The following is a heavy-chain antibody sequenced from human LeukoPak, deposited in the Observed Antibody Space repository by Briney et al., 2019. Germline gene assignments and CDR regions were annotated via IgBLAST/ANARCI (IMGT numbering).Heavy chain of an antibody. Sequence: PGRSLRLSCTASGFSLGDYGLAWVRQAPGHGLEWLGFIRANEYGGTADYAASVKDRFTISRDESKSIAYIQMNSLKIEDTGVYYCTRVGGGYVGKGDYWGQGTLVTVSS. D-gene: IGHD3-22*01. CDR2: IRANEYGGTA. CDR3: TRVGGGYVGKGDY. J-gene: IGHJ4*02. V-gene: IGHV3-49*04. CDR1: GFSLGDYG.